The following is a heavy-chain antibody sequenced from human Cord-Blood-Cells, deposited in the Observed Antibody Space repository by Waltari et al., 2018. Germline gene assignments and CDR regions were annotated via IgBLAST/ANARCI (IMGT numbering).Heavy chain of an antibody. V-gene: IGHV4-59*08. D-gene: IGHD3-22*01. Sequence: VQLQESGPGLVKPAETLSLTCTVCGGSISSYYWSWIRQPPGKGLEWIGYIYYSGSTNYNPSLKCLVTISVDTSKYTFSLQLGFVTAVDTAVYYRGGFCGQSSDFSWYFDLWGRWALLTVPS. CDR3: GGFCGQSSDFSWYFDL. CDR2: IYYSGST. J-gene: IGHJ2*01. CDR1: GGSISSYY.